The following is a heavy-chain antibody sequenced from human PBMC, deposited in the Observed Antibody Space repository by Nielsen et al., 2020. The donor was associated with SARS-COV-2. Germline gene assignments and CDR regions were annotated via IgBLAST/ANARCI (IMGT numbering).Heavy chain of an antibody. CDR2: ISSSSSYT. Sequence: GESLKISCAASGFTFSDHYMSWIRQAPGKGLEWVSYISSSSSYTNYADSVKGRFTISRDNSKNTLYLQMNSLRAEDTAVYYCAKDMIVVVITLFFDYWGQGTLVTVSS. V-gene: IGHV3-11*05. CDR1: GFTFSDHY. CDR3: AKDMIVVVITLFFDY. J-gene: IGHJ4*02. D-gene: IGHD3-22*01.